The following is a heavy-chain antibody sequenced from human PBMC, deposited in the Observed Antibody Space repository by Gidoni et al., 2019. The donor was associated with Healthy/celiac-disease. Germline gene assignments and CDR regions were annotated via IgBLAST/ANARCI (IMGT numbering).Heavy chain of an antibody. D-gene: IGHD6-13*01. CDR3: AKPGIAAAGINWYFDL. CDR1: GYTFTGYY. Sequence: QVQLVQSGAEVKKPGASVKVSCKASGYTFTGYYMHWVRQAPGQGLEWMGWINPNSGGTNYAQKFQGRVTMTRDTSISTAYMELSRLRSDDTAVYYCAKPGIAAAGINWYFDLWGRGTLVTVSS. V-gene: IGHV1-2*02. J-gene: IGHJ2*01. CDR2: INPNSGGT.